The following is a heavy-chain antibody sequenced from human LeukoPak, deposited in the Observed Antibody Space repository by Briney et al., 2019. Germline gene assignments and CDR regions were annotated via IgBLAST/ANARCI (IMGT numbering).Heavy chain of an antibody. Sequence: GSLKLSCAASGFTVVTNFINWVRQPPGKGLGWVSVIYSGGSKYYADSVKGRFTTSRDNSKNTMYLQMNSLRAEDTAVYYCARSRGIPDAFDMWGLGTMVTVSS. J-gene: IGHJ3*02. V-gene: IGHV3-53*01. CDR1: GFTVVTNF. CDR2: IYSGGSK. D-gene: IGHD2-21*01. CDR3: ARSRGIPDAFDM.